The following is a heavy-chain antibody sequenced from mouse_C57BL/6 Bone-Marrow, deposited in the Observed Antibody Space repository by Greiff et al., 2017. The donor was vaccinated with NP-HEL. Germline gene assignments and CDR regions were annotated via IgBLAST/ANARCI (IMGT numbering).Heavy chain of an antibody. CDR1: GYTFTSYD. J-gene: IGHJ1*03. Sequence: QVHVKQSGPELVKPGASVKLSCKASGYTFTSYDINWVKQRPGQGLEWIGWLYPRDGSTKYNERFKGKATLTVDTSSSTAYMELHSLTSEDSAVYFCARWLLPWYFDVWGTGTTVTVSS. CDR3: ARWLLPWYFDV. CDR2: LYPRDGST. V-gene: IGHV1-85*01. D-gene: IGHD2-3*01.